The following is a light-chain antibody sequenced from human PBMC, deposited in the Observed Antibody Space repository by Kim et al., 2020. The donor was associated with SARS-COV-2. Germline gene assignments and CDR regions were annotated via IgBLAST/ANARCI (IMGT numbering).Light chain of an antibody. Sequence: AALGDRVTITCRASKGISNNLAWYQQKPGKVPKLLIYSTSTLESGVPSRFSGSGSGTDFTLTISSLQPEDVATYYCQKYNSAPWTFGQGTKVEIK. CDR2: STS. V-gene: IGKV1-27*01. CDR3: QKYNSAPWT. J-gene: IGKJ1*01. CDR1: KGISNN.